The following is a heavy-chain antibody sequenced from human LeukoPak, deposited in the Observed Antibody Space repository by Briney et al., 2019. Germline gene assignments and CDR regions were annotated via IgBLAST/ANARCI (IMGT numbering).Heavy chain of an antibody. CDR2: ISYDGSKK. J-gene: IGHJ4*02. Sequence: GGSLRLSCAAAGFIFSSYSMHWVRQAPGKGLEWVAVISYDGSKKYYPESVRGRFTITRGNSKNTLFLQMNSLRAEDTAVYYGAKDFGYDSGTYLEQWGQGTLVTVSS. CDR3: AKDFGYDSGTYLEQ. D-gene: IGHD3-10*01. CDR1: GFIFSSYS. V-gene: IGHV3-30*18.